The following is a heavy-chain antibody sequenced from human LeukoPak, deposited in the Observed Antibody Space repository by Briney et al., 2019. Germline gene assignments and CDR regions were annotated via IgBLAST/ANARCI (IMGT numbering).Heavy chain of an antibody. CDR3: ARDTYYYDIKNYYYYYYMDV. CDR1: GYTFTGYY. Sequence: GASVKVSCKASGYTFTGYYMHWVRQPPGQGLEWMGWINPNSGGTNYAQKFQGRVTMTRDTSISTAYMELSRLRSDDTAVYYCARDTYYYDIKNYYYYYYMDVWGKGTTVTVSS. V-gene: IGHV1-2*02. CDR2: INPNSGGT. J-gene: IGHJ6*03. D-gene: IGHD3-22*01.